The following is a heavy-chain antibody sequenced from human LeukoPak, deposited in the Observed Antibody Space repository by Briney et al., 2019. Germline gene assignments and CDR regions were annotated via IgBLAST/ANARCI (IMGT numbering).Heavy chain of an antibody. CDR3: ARDPHTYDSGSYYNWYFDL. V-gene: IGHV3-53*01. CDR2: IQSGGTT. Sequence: GGSLRLSCAASGFTVSSDYMNWVRQAPGKGLEWVSVIQSGGTTYYADSVKGRFTLSRDNAQNSLHLQMNSLRDDDTAVYYCARDPHTYDSGSYYNWYFDLWGRGTLVTVSS. J-gene: IGHJ2*01. CDR1: GFTVSSDY. D-gene: IGHD3-10*01.